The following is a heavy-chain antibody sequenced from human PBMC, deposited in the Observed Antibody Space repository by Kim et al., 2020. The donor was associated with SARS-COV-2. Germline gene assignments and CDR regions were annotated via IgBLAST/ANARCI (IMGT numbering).Heavy chain of an antibody. Sequence: SVKVSCKASGGTFSSYAISWVRQAPGQGLEWMGGIIPIFGTANYAQKFQGRVTITADESTSTAYMELSSLRSEDTAVYYCARWGENSDYYDSSGPHAFDIWGQGTMVTVSS. CDR2: IIPIFGTA. J-gene: IGHJ3*02. CDR1: GGTFSSYA. V-gene: IGHV1-69*13. CDR3: ARWGENSDYYDSSGPHAFDI. D-gene: IGHD3-22*01.